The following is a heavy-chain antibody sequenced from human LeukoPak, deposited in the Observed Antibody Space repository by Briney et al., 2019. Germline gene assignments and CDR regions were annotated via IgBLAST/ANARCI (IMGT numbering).Heavy chain of an antibody. Sequence: GGSLRLSCVASGFRFNSHAMSWVRQAPGGGLEWVSGISGSGGTTYYADSVKGRFTISRDNSEDTVYLHLNSLRADDAAMYYCAKSFGSQGFVAWSHLDSWGQGTLVTVSA. D-gene: IGHD3-3*01. V-gene: IGHV3-23*01. J-gene: IGHJ4*02. CDR1: GFRFNSHA. CDR2: ISGSGGTT. CDR3: AKSFGSQGFVAWSHLDS.